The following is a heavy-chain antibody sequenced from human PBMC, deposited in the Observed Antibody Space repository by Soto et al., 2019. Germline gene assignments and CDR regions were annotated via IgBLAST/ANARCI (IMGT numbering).Heavy chain of an antibody. CDR1: GFTFSSYG. Sequence: GGSLRLSCAASGFTFSSYGMHWVRQAPGKGLEWVAVISYDGSNKYYADSVKGRFTISRDNSKNTLYLQMNSLRAEDTAVYYCAKALVSYYYDSSRYYAFGYWGQGTLVTVSS. D-gene: IGHD3-22*01. CDR3: AKALVSYYYDSSRYYAFGY. J-gene: IGHJ4*02. V-gene: IGHV3-30*18. CDR2: ISYDGSNK.